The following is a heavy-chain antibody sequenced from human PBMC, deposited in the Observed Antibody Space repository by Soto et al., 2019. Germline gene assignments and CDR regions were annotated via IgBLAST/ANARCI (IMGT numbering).Heavy chain of an antibody. V-gene: IGHV4-59*01. D-gene: IGHD4-17*01. CDR1: GGSISSYY. CDR2: IYYSGST. Sequence: SETLSVTCTVSGGSISSYYWSWIRQPPGKGLEWIGYIYYSGSTNYNPSLKSRVTISVDTSKNQFSLKLSSVTAADTAVYYCASWTTVTTERFDAFYIWGQGTMVTVSS. CDR3: ASWTTVTTERFDAFYI. J-gene: IGHJ3*02.